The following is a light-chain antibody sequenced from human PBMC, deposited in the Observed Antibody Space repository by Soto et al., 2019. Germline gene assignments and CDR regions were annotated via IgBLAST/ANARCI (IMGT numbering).Light chain of an antibody. CDR3: QQYNNWPPT. CDR1: QSIHTS. Sequence: TQSPATLSLSPGERATLSCRASQSIHTSLAWYQQKPGQPPRLVVYDSTLRANGVPDRFGGSRSGTEFTLTISSLQSEDFAVYYCQQYNNWPPTFGPGTKVDIK. J-gene: IGKJ3*01. CDR2: DST. V-gene: IGKV3D-15*01.